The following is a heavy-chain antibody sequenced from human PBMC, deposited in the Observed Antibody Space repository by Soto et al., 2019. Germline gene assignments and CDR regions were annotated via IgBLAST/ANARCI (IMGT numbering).Heavy chain of an antibody. CDR2: IWDDGRRK. J-gene: IGHJ4*02. V-gene: IGHV3-33*01. CDR3: ATWQGSLNFHY. CDR1: GFTFSLYG. Sequence: HPGGSLGLSCTGSGFTFSLYGMHWVRQAPGKGLEWVAAIWDDGRRKDYADSVKDRLFISRDNSKNTLYLQLDSLRPEDTAVYYCATWQGSLNFHYWGQGTL.